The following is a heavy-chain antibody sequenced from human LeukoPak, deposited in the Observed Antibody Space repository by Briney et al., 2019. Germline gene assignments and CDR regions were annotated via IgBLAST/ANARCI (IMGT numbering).Heavy chain of an antibody. Sequence: SETLSLTCAVYGGSFSGYYWSWIRQPPGKGLEWIGETNHSGSTNFHPSLKSRVTISVDTSKNQFSLQLSSVTAADTAVYYCAGGLGGPLFDYWGQGTLVTVSS. CDR3: AGGLGGPLFDY. CDR2: TNHSGST. J-gene: IGHJ4*02. V-gene: IGHV4-34*01. D-gene: IGHD3-3*01. CDR1: GGSFSGYY.